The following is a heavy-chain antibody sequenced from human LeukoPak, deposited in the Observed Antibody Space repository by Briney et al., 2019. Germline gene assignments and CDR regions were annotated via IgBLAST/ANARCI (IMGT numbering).Heavy chain of an antibody. Sequence: SETLSLTCTVSGDSIRTYYWSWIRQPPGKGLEWIGYIYYRVTSDYNPSLKSRVTMSVDMSTRQISLKLSSVTAADTAVYYCARHVSGSYYTDYWGQGTLVTVSS. V-gene: IGHV4-59*08. CDR1: GDSIRTYY. CDR3: ARHVSGSYYTDY. J-gene: IGHJ4*02. D-gene: IGHD1-26*01. CDR2: IYYRVTS.